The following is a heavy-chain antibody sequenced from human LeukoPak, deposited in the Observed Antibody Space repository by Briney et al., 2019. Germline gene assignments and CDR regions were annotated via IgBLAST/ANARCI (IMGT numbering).Heavy chain of an antibody. D-gene: IGHD3-22*01. V-gene: IGHV1-69*01. CDR2: IIPIFGTA. CDR1: GGTFSSYA. CDR3: ARRGLGDSNGYQDIHFDY. J-gene: IGHJ4*02. Sequence: SVKVSCKASGGTFSSYAISWVRQAPRQGLEWMGEIIPIFGTANYAQKFQGRVTITADESTSTAYMQLSSLRSEDTAVYYCARRGLGDSNGYQDIHFDYGGQGTLVTVSS.